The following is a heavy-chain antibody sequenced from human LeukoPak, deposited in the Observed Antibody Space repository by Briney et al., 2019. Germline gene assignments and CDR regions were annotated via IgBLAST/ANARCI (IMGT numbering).Heavy chain of an antibody. V-gene: IGHV3-48*03. CDR1: GFTFSSYE. CDR2: ISSSGSTI. D-gene: IGHD6-19*01. J-gene: IGHJ4*02. CDR3: ARVIAVADFDY. Sequence: GGSLRLSCAAAGFTFSSYEMNWVRQAPGKGLEWVSYISSSGSTIYYADSVKGRFTISRDNAKNSLYLQMNSLRAEDAAVYYCARVIAVADFDYWGQGTLVTVSP.